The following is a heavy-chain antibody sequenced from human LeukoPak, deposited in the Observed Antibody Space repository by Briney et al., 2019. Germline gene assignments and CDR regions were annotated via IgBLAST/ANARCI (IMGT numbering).Heavy chain of an antibody. CDR3: ARDDDDYAWGSYRY. CDR1: FASVSSYY. D-gene: IGHD3-16*02. V-gene: IGHV4-59*02. Sequence: SETLSLTCTVSFASVSSYYWSWIRQPPGKGLEWIGYIYYSGSTNYNPSLKSRVTISVDTSKNQFSLKLSSVTAADTTVYYCARDDDDYAWGSYRYWGQGTLVTVSS. J-gene: IGHJ4*02. CDR2: IYYSGST.